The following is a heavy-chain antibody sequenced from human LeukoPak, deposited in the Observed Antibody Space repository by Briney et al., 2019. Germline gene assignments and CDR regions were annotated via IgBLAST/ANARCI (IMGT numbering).Heavy chain of an antibody. V-gene: IGHV4-59*12. CDR2: IYYSGST. J-gene: IGHJ4*02. CDR1: GGSISSYY. CDR3: ARSLEKIFGPEFDY. Sequence: SETLSLTCTVSGGSISSYYWSWIRQPPGKGLEWIGDIYYSGSTNYNPSLKSRVTISVDTSKNQFSLKLSSVTAADTAVYYCARSLEKIFGPEFDYWGQGTLVTVSS. D-gene: IGHD1-14*01.